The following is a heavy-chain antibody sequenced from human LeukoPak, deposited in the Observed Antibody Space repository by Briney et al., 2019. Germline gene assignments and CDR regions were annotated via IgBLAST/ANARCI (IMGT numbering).Heavy chain of an antibody. CDR2: IIPTLDLS. J-gene: IGHJ4*02. CDR1: GDTFSNNA. CDR3: ARLSGYNWNLLDS. Sequence: ASVKVSFKPSGDTFSNNAIGWVRQAPGQGLEWMGRIIPTLDLSHHAQKFQGRVTITADKSTSTAYMELRSLTSADTAIYYCARLSGYNWNLLDSWGQGTLVSVSS. V-gene: IGHV1-69*04. D-gene: IGHD1-20*01.